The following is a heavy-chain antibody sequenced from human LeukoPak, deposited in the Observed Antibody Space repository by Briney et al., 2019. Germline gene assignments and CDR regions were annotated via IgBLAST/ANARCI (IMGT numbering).Heavy chain of an antibody. D-gene: IGHD2-2*01. CDR1: GGSFSGYY. J-gene: IGHJ4*02. CDR3: ARDLSSTSHIDY. V-gene: IGHV4-34*01. Sequence: SETLSLTCAVYGGSFSGYYWSWIRQPPGKGLEWIGEINHSGSTNYNPSLKSRVTISVDTSKNQFSLKLSSVTAADTAVYYCARDLSSTSHIDYWGQGTLVTVSS. CDR2: INHSGST.